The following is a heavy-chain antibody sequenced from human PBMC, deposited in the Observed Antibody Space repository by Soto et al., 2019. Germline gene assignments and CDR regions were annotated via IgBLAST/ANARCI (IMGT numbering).Heavy chain of an antibody. CDR1: GGSISSGGYY. CDR3: ARWDPYYDFPLRY. CDR2: IYYSGST. D-gene: IGHD3-3*01. Sequence: SETLSLTCTVSGGSISSGGYYWSWIRQHPGKGLEWIGYIYYSGSTYYNPSLKSRVTISVDTSKNQFSLKLSSVTAADTAVYYCARWDPYYDFPLRYWGQGTLVTVSS. J-gene: IGHJ4*02. V-gene: IGHV4-31*03.